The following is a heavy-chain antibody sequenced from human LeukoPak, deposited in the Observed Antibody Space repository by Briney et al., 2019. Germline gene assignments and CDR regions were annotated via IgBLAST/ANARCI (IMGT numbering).Heavy chain of an antibody. D-gene: IGHD2-21*01. J-gene: IGHJ5*02. Sequence: SVKVSCKASGGPFRTFPINWLRQAPGQGLEWLGVISPLFDTTNYAQKFQGRITFTADESTSTGYMELSSLRSDDTAVYYCARDQGAHMTYYNWFDPWGQGTLVIVSS. CDR1: GGPFRTFP. CDR3: ARDQGAHMTYYNWFDP. V-gene: IGHV1-69*13. CDR2: ISPLFDTT.